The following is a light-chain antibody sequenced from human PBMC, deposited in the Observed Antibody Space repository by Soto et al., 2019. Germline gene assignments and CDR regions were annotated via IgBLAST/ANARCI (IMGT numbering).Light chain of an antibody. CDR1: QGISNY. CDR2: AAS. J-gene: IGKJ2*01. Sequence: DIQMTQSPSSLSASVGDRVTITCRASQGISNYLAWYQQKPGKVPKLLIYAASTLQSGVPSRFSGSGSGTDFTLTISSLRPDDVATYSCPKYVGAPQTLGQGPKLEIK. V-gene: IGKV1-27*01. CDR3: PKYVGAPQT.